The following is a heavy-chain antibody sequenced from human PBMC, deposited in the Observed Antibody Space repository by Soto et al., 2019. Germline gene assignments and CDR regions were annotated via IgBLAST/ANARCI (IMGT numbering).Heavy chain of an antibody. D-gene: IGHD6-19*01. J-gene: IGHJ4*02. V-gene: IGHV4-59*01. CDR1: GGSISSYY. CDR2: IYYSGST. CDR3: ASTAHSSGWYSGGFDY. Sequence: ASETLSLTCTVSGGSISSYYLSWIRQPPGKGLEWIGYIYYSGSTNYNPSLKSRVTISVDTSKNQFSLKLSSVTAADTAVYYCASTAHSSGWYSGGFDYWGQGTLATV.